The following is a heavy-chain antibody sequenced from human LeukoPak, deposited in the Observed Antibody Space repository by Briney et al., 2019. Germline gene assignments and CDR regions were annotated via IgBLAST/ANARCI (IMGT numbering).Heavy chain of an antibody. CDR1: GFTFDDYA. CDR2: ISWNSDNI. V-gene: IGHV3-9*01. CDR3: AGRITIFGVVITDAFDI. D-gene: IGHD3-3*01. Sequence: SLRLSCAASGFTFDDYAMHWVRQAPGKGLEWVSGISWNSDNIDYADSVKGRFTISRDNAKNSLYLQMNSLRAEDAAVYYCAGRITIFGVVITDAFDIWGQGTMVTVSS. J-gene: IGHJ3*02.